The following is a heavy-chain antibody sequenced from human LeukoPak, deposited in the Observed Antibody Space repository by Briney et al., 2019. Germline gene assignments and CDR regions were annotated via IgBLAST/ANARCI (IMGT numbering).Heavy chain of an antibody. CDR3: ARDLGSNMVAFDY. Sequence: SGGSLRLSCAASGFTFSDYYMSWIRQAPGKGLEWVSYISSSGSTIYYADSVKGRFTISRDSAKNSLYLQMNSLRAEDTAVYYCARDLGSNMVAFDYWGQGTLVTVSS. J-gene: IGHJ4*02. D-gene: IGHD2/OR15-2a*01. CDR2: ISSSGSTI. V-gene: IGHV3-11*01. CDR1: GFTFSDYY.